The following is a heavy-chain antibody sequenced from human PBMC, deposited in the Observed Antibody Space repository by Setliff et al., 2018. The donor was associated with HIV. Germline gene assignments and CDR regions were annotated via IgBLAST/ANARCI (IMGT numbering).Heavy chain of an antibody. CDR1: GYTFTTYS. CDR3: AYSSDVTGDGFYYYYYMDV. Sequence: ASVKASCKASGYTFTTYSIHWVRQAPGQSLEWMGWINVGKGDTKYSQELQGRITLTTDTSANTAYMEPSSLGSEDTAVYFCAYSSDVTGDGFYYYYYMDVWGKGTTVTVS. CDR2: INVGKGDT. V-gene: IGHV1-3*03. D-gene: IGHD7-27*01. J-gene: IGHJ6*03.